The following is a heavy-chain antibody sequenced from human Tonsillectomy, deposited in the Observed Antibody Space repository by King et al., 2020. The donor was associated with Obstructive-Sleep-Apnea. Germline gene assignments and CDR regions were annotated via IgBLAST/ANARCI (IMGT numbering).Heavy chain of an antibody. Sequence: QVQLQESGPGLVKPSETLSLTCSVSGGSISSYYWSWIRQPPGKGLEWIGYIYYTGSTNYNPSLKRRVTISVDTSKNQFSLKLRSVTAADTAVYYCARTGVAGIIGWFDPWGQGTLVTVSS. CDR3: ARTGVAGIIGWFDP. V-gene: IGHV4-59*01. J-gene: IGHJ5*02. CDR1: GGSISSYY. D-gene: IGHD6-19*01. CDR2: IYYTGST.